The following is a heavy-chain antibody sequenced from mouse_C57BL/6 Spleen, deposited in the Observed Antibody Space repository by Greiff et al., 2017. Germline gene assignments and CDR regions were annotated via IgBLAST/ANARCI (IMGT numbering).Heavy chain of an antibody. J-gene: IGHJ3*01. V-gene: IGHV1-74*01. CDR2: IHPSDSDT. D-gene: IGHD2-12*01. CDR3: APGDYSFAWFAF. CDR1: GYTFTSYW. Sequence: QVQLQQPGAELVKPGASVKVSCKASGYTFTSYWMHWVKQRPGQGLEWIGRIHPSDSDTNYNQKFKGKATLTVDKSSSTAYMQLSSLTSEDSAVYYCAPGDYSFAWFAFWGQGTLVTVSA.